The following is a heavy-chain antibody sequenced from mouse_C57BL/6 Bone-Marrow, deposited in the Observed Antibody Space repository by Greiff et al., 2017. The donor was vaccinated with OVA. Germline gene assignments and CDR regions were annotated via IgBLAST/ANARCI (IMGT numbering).Heavy chain of an antibody. D-gene: IGHD1-1*01. CDR2: IYPGGGYT. CDR1: GYTFTNHM. J-gene: IGHJ3*01. Sequence: VQLKQAGAELVRPGTSVKMSCKASGYTFTNHMIGWAKQRPGHGLEWIGDIYPGGGYTNYNEKFKGKATLTADKSSSTAYMQFSSLTSEDSAIYYCATNYGWAWFAYWGQGTLVTVSA. CDR3: ATNYGWAWFAY. V-gene: IGHV1-63*01.